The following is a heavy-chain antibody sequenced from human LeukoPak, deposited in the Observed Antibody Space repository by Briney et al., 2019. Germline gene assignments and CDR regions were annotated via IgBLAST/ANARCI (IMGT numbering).Heavy chain of an antibody. J-gene: IGHJ4*02. Sequence: PGGSLRLSCAASGFTFSSYGMHWVRQAPGKGLEWVAFIRYDGSNKYYADSVKGRFTISRDNSKNTLYLQMNSLRAEDTAVYYCAKDRSMYGDYDFDYWGQGTLVTVSS. V-gene: IGHV3-30*02. D-gene: IGHD4-17*01. CDR2: IRYDGSNK. CDR1: GFTFSSYG. CDR3: AKDRSMYGDYDFDY.